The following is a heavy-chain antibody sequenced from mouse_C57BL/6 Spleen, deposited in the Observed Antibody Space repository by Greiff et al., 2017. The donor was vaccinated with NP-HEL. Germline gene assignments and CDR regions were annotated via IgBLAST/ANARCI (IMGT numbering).Heavy chain of an antibody. CDR3: ARGAVYYDYAWFAY. V-gene: IGHV1-82*01. J-gene: IGHJ3*01. D-gene: IGHD2-4*01. Sequence: VHLVESGPELVKPGASVKISCKASGYAFSSSWMNWVKQRPGKGLEWIGRIYPGDGDTNYNGKFKGKATLTADKSSSTAYMQLSSLTSEDSAVYFCARGAVYYDYAWFAYWGQGTLVTVSA. CDR1: GYAFSSSW. CDR2: IYPGDGDT.